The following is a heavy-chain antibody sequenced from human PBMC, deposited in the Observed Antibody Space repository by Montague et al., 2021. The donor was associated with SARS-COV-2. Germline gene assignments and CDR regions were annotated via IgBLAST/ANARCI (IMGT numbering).Heavy chain of an antibody. CDR1: GGSISSATGY. CDR2: IHSDGRT. CDR3: ARECWDASRWARPDNFDS. J-gene: IGHJ4*02. Sequence: SETLSLTCTVSGGSISSATGYWSWIRQPPGKGLEWIGCIHSDGRTSYKPSLKSRVSISLDTSRNQFSLNLTSVTAADTAVYYCARECWDASRWARPDNFDSWGPGTLVTVSS. D-gene: IGHD4-23*01. V-gene: IGHV4-61*01.